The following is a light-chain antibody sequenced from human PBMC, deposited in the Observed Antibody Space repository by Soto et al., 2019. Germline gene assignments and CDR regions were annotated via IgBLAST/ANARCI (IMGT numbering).Light chain of an antibody. CDR2: GAS. V-gene: IGKV1-39*01. J-gene: IGKJ4*01. CDR1: QSIGTY. CDR3: LQTHNTPLT. Sequence: EIQMTQSPSSLSAYVGDTVTLSCRASQSIGTYLNWYQHKPGKAPKVLIYGASTLHSEVPSRFSGSGSGTEFTLTISGLQPEDSAIYSCLQTHNTPLTFGGGTKLEIK.